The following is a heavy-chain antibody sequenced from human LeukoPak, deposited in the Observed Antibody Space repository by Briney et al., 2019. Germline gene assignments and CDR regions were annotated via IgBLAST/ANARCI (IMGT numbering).Heavy chain of an antibody. CDR2: INPNSGGT. J-gene: IGHJ1*01. CDR3: ARSGSSIAAGRVQH. Sequence: ASVKVSCKASGYTFTGYYMHWVRQAPGQGLEWMGWINPNSGGTNYAQKFQGRVTMTRDTSISTAYMELSRLRSDDTAVYYCARSGSSIAAGRVQHWGQGTLVTVSS. CDR1: GYTFTGYY. V-gene: IGHV1-2*02. D-gene: IGHD6-25*01.